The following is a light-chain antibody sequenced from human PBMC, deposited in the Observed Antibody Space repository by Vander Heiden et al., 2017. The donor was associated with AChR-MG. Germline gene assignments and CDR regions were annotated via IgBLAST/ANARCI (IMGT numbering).Light chain of an antibody. CDR3: QQYGSSPRT. CDR2: GAS. V-gene: IGKV3-20*01. CDR1: QSVSSSY. Sequence: EIVLTQSPGTLSLSPGERATLSCRDSQSVSSSYLAGYQQKPGQAPRRLIYGASSRATGIPDRFSGSGSGTDFTLTISRLEPEDFALYYCQQYGSSPRTFGQGTKVEIK. J-gene: IGKJ1*01.